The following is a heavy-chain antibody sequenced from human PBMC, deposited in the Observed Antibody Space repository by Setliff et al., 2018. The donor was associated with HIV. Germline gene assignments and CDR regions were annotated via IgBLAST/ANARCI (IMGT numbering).Heavy chain of an antibody. V-gene: IGHV4-4*07. J-gene: IGHJ6*03. CDR1: GDSISSYY. CDR3: ARDWPLGYYFYMDG. Sequence: SETLSLTCTVSGDSISSYYWSWIRQPAGKGLEWIGRIYSSGSTNYNPSLKSRVTMSVDTSKNQFSLKLSSVTAADTAVYYCARDWPLGYYFYMDGWGKGTTVTVSS. CDR2: IYSSGST.